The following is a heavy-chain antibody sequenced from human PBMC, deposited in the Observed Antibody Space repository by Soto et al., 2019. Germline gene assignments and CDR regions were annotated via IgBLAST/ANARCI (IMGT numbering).Heavy chain of an antibody. V-gene: IGHV4-31*03. Sequence: LSLTCTVSGGSISSGGYYWSWIRQHPGKGLEWIGYIYYSGSTYYNPSLKSRVTISVDTSKNQFSLKLSSVTAADTAVYYCARSPSTYYDFWSGYPVSPYYFDYWGQGTLVTVSS. CDR1: GGSISSGGYY. CDR3: ARSPSTYYDFWSGYPVSPYYFDY. J-gene: IGHJ4*02. CDR2: IYYSGST. D-gene: IGHD3-3*01.